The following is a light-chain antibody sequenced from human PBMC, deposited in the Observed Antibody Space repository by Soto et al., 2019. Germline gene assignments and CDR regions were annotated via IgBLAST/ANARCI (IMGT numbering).Light chain of an antibody. CDR1: QSTTGW. CDR2: GTS. Sequence: DIQMTQSPSTLSASIGDRVTITCRASQSTTGWLAWYQQKPGKAPKLLIYGTSSLETGVPSRFSGSGSGTEFTLTITYLQPDDFATYYCQQYSPYSYSFGQGTKLEIK. V-gene: IGKV1-5*03. CDR3: QQYSPYSYS. J-gene: IGKJ2*03.